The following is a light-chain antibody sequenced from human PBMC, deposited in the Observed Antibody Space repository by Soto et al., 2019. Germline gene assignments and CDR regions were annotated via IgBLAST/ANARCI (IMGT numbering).Light chain of an antibody. V-gene: IGLV1-51*01. CDR2: DNN. J-gene: IGLJ2*01. CDR3: GTWDSSLHVV. CDR1: SSNIGNNY. Sequence: QSVLTQPPSVSAAPGQKVTISCSGSSSNIGNNYVSWYQQLPGTAPKLLIYDNNKRPSGIPDRFSGSKSGTSATLGITGLQTGDEADYYCGTWDSSLHVVFGGGTQVTVL.